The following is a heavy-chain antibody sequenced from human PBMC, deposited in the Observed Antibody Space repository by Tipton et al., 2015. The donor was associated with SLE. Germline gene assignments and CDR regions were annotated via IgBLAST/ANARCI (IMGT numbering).Heavy chain of an antibody. Sequence: SLRLSCTASGFTFGDHAVSWVRQAPGKGLEWVGFIRSKAYGGTIEYAASVKGRFTISRDDSKSIAHLQMTSLKTEDTAVYYCARDDSFRHYYHGMDGGGQGTTVTVSS. V-gene: IGHV3-49*04. J-gene: IGHJ6*02. CDR2: IRSKAYGGTI. CDR3: ARDDSFRHYYHGMDG. CDR1: GFTFGDHA. D-gene: IGHD2-21*01.